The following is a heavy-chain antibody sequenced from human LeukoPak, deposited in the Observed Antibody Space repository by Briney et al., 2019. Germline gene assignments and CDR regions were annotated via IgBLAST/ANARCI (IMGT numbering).Heavy chain of an antibody. CDR2: IYYSGST. CDR3: ARVVGDYVGYYYHYMDV. Sequence: PSQTLSLTCTVSGGSISSGCYYWSWIRQPPGKGLEWIGYIYYSGSTNYNPSLKSRVTISVDTSKNQFSLKLSSVTAADTAVYYCARVVGDYVGYYYHYMDVWGKGTTVTVSS. D-gene: IGHD4-17*01. CDR1: GGSISSGCYY. V-gene: IGHV4-61*01. J-gene: IGHJ6*03.